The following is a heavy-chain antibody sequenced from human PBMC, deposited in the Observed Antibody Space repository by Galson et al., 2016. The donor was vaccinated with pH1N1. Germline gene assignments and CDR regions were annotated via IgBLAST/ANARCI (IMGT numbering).Heavy chain of an antibody. CDR3: ARDVAPPGHYAMDV. CDR2: INPYSGDI. Sequence: SVKVSCKASGYTFTFTGYFIHWVRQAPGQGLEFEWMGRINPYSGDIDFAQNFQGRVTMTRDTSIGTAYMEVSRLTSDDTAIYYCARDVAPPGHYAMDVWGQGTTVTVSS. V-gene: IGHV1-2*06. CDR1: GYTFTFTGYF. J-gene: IGHJ6*02.